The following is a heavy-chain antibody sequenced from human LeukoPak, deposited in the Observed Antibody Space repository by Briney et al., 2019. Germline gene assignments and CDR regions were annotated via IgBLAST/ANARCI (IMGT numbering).Heavy chain of an antibody. V-gene: IGHV3-48*04. D-gene: IGHD3-22*01. CDR1: GFTFSFYS. J-gene: IGHJ4*02. CDR2: ISSSGSTI. CDR3: ARGGGRGDYNERYYFDY. Sequence: PGGSLRLSCAASGFTFSFYSMNWVRQAPGKGLEWVSYISSSGSTIFYSDSVKGLFTISRDNAKKSLHLQMKSLTAEDTAVYYCARGGGRGDYNERYYFDYWGQGTLVTVSS.